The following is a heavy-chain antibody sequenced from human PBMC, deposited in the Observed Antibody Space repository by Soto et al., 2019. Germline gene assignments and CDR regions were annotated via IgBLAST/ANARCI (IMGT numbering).Heavy chain of an antibody. V-gene: IGHV4-59*01. CDR2: IYYSGAT. Sequence: AETLSLTCNVSGASIIGNYCICIRQPAGKGLEWIGYIYYSGATNYNPSLESRVTISVDTPKSQFSLKLTSVTPADTAVYYCAKAGSYSGSSGRVDYWGQGILVTVSS. CDR1: GASIIGNY. CDR3: AKAGSYSGSSGRVDY. D-gene: IGHD1-26*01. J-gene: IGHJ4*02.